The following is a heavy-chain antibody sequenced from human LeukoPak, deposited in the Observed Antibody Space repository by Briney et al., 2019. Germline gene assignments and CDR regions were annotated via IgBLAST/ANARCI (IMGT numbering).Heavy chain of an antibody. CDR1: GGSISSSNYF. D-gene: IGHD6-19*01. Sequence: PSETLSLTCTVSGGSISSSNYFWGWIRQPPGKGLEWIGNIFDSGSTFYNPSLKSRVTISEDTSKNHFSLRLSSVTAADTAMYCARVAPVAGTGWFDPWGQGTLVTVSS. V-gene: IGHV4-39*07. CDR3: ARVAPVAGTGWFDP. CDR2: IFDSGST. J-gene: IGHJ5*02.